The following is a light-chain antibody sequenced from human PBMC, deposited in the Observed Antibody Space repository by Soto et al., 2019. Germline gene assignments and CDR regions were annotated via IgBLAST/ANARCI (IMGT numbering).Light chain of an antibody. CDR1: QSISSW. V-gene: IGKV1-5*03. Sequence: DIQMTQSPSTLSASVGDRVTITCRASQSISSWLAWYQQKPGKAPKLLIYQASSLESGVPSRFSGSRSGTEFPITISSLQPDDFANYYCQQYNRYWTFGQGTKVDIK. CDR2: QAS. CDR3: QQYNRYWT. J-gene: IGKJ1*01.